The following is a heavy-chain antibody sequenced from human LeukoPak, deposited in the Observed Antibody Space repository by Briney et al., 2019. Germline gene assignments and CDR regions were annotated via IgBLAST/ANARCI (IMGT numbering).Heavy chain of an antibody. J-gene: IGHJ4*02. V-gene: IGHV4-39*01. D-gene: IGHD5/OR15-5a*01. CDR2: IYYSGTT. CDR1: SGSISSGSYY. Sequence: SETLSLTCAVSSGSISSGSYYWGWIRQPPGKGLEWIGSIYYSGTTYYNPSLKSRVTISVDTSKNQFSLKVTSVTAADTAVYYCASHHSTSFFDYWGQGTLVSVSS. CDR3: ASHHSTSFFDY.